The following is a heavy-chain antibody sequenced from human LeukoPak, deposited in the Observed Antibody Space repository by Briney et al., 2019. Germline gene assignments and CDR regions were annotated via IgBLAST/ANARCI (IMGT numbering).Heavy chain of an antibody. J-gene: IGHJ4*02. CDR2: ISSSSNTI. CDR1: GFTFSDYY. CDR3: ARDNNGGDY. Sequence: GGSLRLSCAASGFTFSDYYMIWIRQAAGKGLEHISKISSSSNTISYAESVEGRFTVSRDNAKKSLYLQMNSLRAEDTAVYYCARDNNGGDYWGQGTLVAVSS. V-gene: IGHV3-11*04. D-gene: IGHD3-16*01.